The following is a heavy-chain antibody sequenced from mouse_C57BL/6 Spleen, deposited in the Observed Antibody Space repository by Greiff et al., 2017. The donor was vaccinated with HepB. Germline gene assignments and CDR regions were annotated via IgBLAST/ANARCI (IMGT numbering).Heavy chain of an antibody. V-gene: IGHV1-64*01. J-gene: IGHJ2*01. D-gene: IGHD1-1*01. CDR1: GYTFTSYW. CDR2: IHPNSGST. CDR3: ARSLYGSGDY. Sequence: QVQLQQSGAELVKPGASVKLSCKASGYTFTSYWMHWVKQRPGQGLEWIGMIHPNSGSTNYNEKFKSKATLTVDKSSSTAYMQLSSLTSEDSAVYYCARSLYGSGDYWGQGTTLTVSS.